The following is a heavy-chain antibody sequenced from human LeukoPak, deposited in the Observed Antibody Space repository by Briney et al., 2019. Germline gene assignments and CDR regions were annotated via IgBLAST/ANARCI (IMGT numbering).Heavy chain of an antibody. CDR2: ISYDGSNK. D-gene: IGHD3-22*01. Sequence: PGGSLRLSCAASGFTFSSYAMHWVRQAPGKGLEWVAVISYDGSNKYYADSVKGRFTISRDNSKNTLYLQMNSLRAEDTAVYYCARDPQGGYYYYFDYWGQGTLVTVSS. J-gene: IGHJ4*02. V-gene: IGHV3-30-3*01. CDR1: GFTFSSYA. CDR3: ARDPQGGYYYYFDY.